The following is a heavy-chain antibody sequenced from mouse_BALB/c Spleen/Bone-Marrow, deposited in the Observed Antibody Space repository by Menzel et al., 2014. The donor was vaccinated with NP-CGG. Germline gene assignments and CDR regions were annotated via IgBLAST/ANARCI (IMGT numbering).Heavy chain of an antibody. Sequence: EVQLQQSGPELVKTGASVKISCKASGYSFTGYYMHWVKQSHGKSLEWIGRVNPNNGGTSYNQKFKGKAILTVDKSSSTAYMEIRSLTSEDSAVYYCAREEITTVVAPAYWGQGTLVTVSA. CDR2: VNPNNGGT. V-gene: IGHV1-26*01. J-gene: IGHJ3*01. D-gene: IGHD1-1*01. CDR3: AREEITTVVAPAY. CDR1: GYSFTGYY.